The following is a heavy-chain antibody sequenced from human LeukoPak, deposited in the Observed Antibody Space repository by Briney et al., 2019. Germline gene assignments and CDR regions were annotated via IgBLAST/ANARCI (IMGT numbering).Heavy chain of an antibody. V-gene: IGHV3-23*01. CDR2: ISGSGGST. CDR1: GFTFSSYA. J-gene: IGHJ4*02. Sequence: GGSLRLSCAASGFTFSSYAMSWVRQAPGKGLGWVSAISGSGGSTYYADSVKGRFTISRDNSKNTLYLQMNSLRAEDTAVYYCAPWAPLQTTVTTSDSWGQGTLVTVSS. D-gene: IGHD4-17*01. CDR3: APWAPLQTTVTTSDS.